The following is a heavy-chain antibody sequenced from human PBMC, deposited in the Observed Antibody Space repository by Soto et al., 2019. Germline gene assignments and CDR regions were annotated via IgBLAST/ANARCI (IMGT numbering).Heavy chain of an antibody. CDR1: GYTFTSYG. V-gene: IGHV1-18*01. CDR2: ISAYNGNT. J-gene: IGHJ4*02. CDR3: ARDRAYDFWSGYSHYFDY. Sequence: QVQLVQSGAEVKKPGASVKVSCKASGYTFTSYGISWVRQAPGQGLEWMGWISAYNGNTNYAQKLQGRVNMTTDTSTSTAYMELRSLRSDDTAVYYCARDRAYDFWSGYSHYFDYWGQGTLVTVSS. D-gene: IGHD3-3*01.